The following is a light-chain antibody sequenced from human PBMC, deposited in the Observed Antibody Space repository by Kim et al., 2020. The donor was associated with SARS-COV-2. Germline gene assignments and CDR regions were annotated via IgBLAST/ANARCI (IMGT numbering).Light chain of an antibody. CDR2: DTT. CDR1: TGAVTRGHY. CDR3: LLAYSDFRLI. V-gene: IGLV7-46*01. Sequence: QAVVTQEPSLTVSPGGTVILTCGSSTGAVTRGHYPYWFQQKPGQAPRTLIYDTTNKLSWTPARFSASLLGDKAALTLSGAQPEDEAEYFCLLAYSDFRLIFGGGTQLTVL. J-gene: IGLJ2*01.